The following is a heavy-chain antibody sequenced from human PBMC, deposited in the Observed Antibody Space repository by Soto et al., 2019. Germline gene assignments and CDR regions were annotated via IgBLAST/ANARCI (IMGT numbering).Heavy chain of an antibody. J-gene: IGHJ4*02. CDR2: ISGYNSNT. V-gene: IGHV1-18*01. CDR3: GRERQWEPVPY. D-gene: IGHD1-26*01. Sequence: ASVKVSCKASGGTFSSYGITWVRQAPGQGLEWMGWISGYNSNTNYAQKFEGRVRMTKDTTRSTAYLEVRSLRFDDTAVYYCGRERQWEPVPYWGQGTPVTVSS. CDR1: GGTFSSYG.